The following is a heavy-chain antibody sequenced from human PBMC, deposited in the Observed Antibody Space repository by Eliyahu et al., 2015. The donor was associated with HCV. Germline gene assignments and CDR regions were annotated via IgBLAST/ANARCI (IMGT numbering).Heavy chain of an antibody. V-gene: IGHV1-2*02. D-gene: IGHD3-3*01. CDR3: ARGAITIFGVATIYYFDY. Sequence: QVQLVQSGAEVKKPGASVKVSCKASGYTFTGYYMHWVRQAPGQGLEWMGWINPNSGGTNYAQKFQGRVTMTRDTSISTAYMELSRLRSDDTAVYYCARGAITIFGVATIYYFDYWGQGTLVTVSS. J-gene: IGHJ4*02. CDR2: INPNSGGT. CDR1: GYTFTGYY.